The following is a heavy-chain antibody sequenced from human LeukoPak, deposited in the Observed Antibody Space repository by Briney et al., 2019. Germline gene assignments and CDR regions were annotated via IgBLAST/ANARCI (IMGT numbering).Heavy chain of an antibody. CDR1: GFTFSDYY. Sequence: GGSLRLSCAASGFTFSDYYMSWIRQAPGKVLEWVSYISSSGSTIYYADSVNGRFTISRDNAKNSLYLQMNSLRAEDTAVYYCAGYCSSTSCSGAFDIWGQGTMVTVSS. D-gene: IGHD2-2*01. V-gene: IGHV3-11*01. CDR2: ISSSGSTI. CDR3: AGYCSSTSCSGAFDI. J-gene: IGHJ3*02.